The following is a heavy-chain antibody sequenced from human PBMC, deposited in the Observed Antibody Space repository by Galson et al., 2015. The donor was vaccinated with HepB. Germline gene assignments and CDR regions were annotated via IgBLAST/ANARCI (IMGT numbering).Heavy chain of an antibody. CDR2: ISSSGSTI. J-gene: IGHJ4*02. V-gene: IGHV3-11*04. Sequence: SLRLSCAASGFTFSDYYMSWIRQAPGKGLEWVSYISSSGSTIYYADSVKGRFTISRDNAKNSLYLQMNSLRAEDTAVYYCARQPHYYDTSDHSPPGYWGQGTLVTVSS. D-gene: IGHD3-22*01. CDR3: ARQPHYYDTSDHSPPGY. CDR1: GFTFSDYY.